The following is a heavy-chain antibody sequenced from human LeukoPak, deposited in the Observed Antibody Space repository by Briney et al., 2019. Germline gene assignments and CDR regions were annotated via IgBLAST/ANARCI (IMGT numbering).Heavy chain of an antibody. Sequence: GGSLRLSCAASGFTFGSYGTHWVRQAPGKGLEWVAGISYDGRNKYYVDSVKGRFTISRDNSKNTLYLQMNSLGPEDTAVYYCAKDWHTVTSFDYWGQGTLVTVSS. CDR3: AKDWHTVTSFDY. D-gene: IGHD4-11*01. CDR2: ISYDGRNK. CDR1: GFTFGSYG. V-gene: IGHV3-30*18. J-gene: IGHJ4*02.